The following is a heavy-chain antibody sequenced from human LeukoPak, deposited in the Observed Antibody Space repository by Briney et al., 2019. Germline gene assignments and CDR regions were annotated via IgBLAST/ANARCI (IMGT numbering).Heavy chain of an antibody. CDR3: ARLQYGDFNFDY. J-gene: IGHJ4*02. D-gene: IGHD4-17*01. CDR2: IYCSGST. CDR1: GGSISSSSDY. Sequence: PSETLSLTCTVSGGSISSSSDYWRWIRQPAGKGLEWIGSIYCSGSTSYNPSLKSRVTISVYTSKNQFSLRLSSVTAADAAVYYCARLQYGDFNFDYWGQGTLVTVSS. V-gene: IGHV4-39*01.